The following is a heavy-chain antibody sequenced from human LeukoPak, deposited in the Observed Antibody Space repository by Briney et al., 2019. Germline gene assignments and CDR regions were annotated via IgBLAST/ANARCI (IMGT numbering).Heavy chain of an antibody. V-gene: IGHV3-23*01. Sequence: TGGSLRLSCAASGFTFSSYAMSWVRQAPGKGLEWVSAISGSGGSTYYADSVKGRFTISRDNSKNTLYLQMNSLRAEDTAVYYCAKVASSGYYYESSYYFDYWGQGTLVTVSS. CDR2: ISGSGGST. J-gene: IGHJ4*02. CDR1: GFTFSSYA. D-gene: IGHD3-22*01. CDR3: AKVASSGYYYESSYYFDY.